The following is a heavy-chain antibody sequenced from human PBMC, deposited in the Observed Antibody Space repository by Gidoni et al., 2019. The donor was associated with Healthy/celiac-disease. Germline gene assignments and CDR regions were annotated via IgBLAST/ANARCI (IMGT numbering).Heavy chain of an antibody. CDR1: GYSFPSYW. Sequence: EVQLLQSGAEVNKPGASLKISCQGSGYSFPSYWIGWVRHMPGKGREWMGIIYPGDSDTRYSPYVQGQVTISADKSISTAYLQWSSLKASDTAMYYCARLSIAAAGSSGFDPWGQGTLVTVSS. CDR2: IYPGDSDT. V-gene: IGHV5-51*01. D-gene: IGHD6-13*01. CDR3: ARLSIAAAGSSGFDP. J-gene: IGHJ5*02.